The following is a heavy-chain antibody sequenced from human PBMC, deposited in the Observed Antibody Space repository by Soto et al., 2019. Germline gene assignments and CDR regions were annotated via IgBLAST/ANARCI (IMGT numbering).Heavy chain of an antibody. J-gene: IGHJ4*02. CDR3: ARTPGDGYNWYFDY. Sequence: PSETLSLTCTVSGASMNSYHWSWIRQPAGKGLEWIGHIHSSGSTNYNPSLKSRVTMSVDTSKNQFSLRLMSLTAADTAVYYCARTPGDGYNWYFDYWGQGTLVTVSS. V-gene: IGHV4-4*07. CDR1: GASMNSYH. D-gene: IGHD5-12*01. CDR2: IHSSGST.